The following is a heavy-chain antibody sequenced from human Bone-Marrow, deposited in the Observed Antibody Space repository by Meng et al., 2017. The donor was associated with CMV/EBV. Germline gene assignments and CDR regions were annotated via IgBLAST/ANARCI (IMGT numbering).Heavy chain of an antibody. CDR2: ISSSSSYI. V-gene: IGHV3-21*01. CDR3: ARRQIVGATTFDY. D-gene: IGHD1-26*01. CDR1: GFTFSSYS. J-gene: IGHJ4*02. Sequence: GESLKISCAASGFTFSSYSMNWARQAPGKGLEWVSSISSSSSYIYYADSVKGRFTISRDNAKNSLYLQMNSLRAEDTAVYYCARRQIVGATTFDYWGQGTLVTVSS.